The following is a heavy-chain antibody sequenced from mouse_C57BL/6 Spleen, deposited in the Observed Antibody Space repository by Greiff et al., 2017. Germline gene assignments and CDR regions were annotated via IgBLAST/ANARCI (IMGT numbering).Heavy chain of an antibody. CDR2: INPNNGGT. J-gene: IGHJ1*03. Sequence: DVQLQESGPELVKPGASVKIPCKASGYTFTDYNMDWVKQSHGKSLEWIGDINPNNGGTIYNQKFKGKATLTVDKSSSTAYMELRSLTSEDTAVYYCARYGSSYPYWYFDVWGTGTTVTVSS. CDR3: ARYGSSYPYWYFDV. D-gene: IGHD1-1*01. CDR1: GYTFTDYN. V-gene: IGHV1-18*01.